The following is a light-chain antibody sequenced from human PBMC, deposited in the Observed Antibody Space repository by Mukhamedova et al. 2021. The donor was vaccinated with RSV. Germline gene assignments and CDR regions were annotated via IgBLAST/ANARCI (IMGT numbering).Light chain of an antibody. CDR2: GAF. V-gene: IGKV3-20*01. CDR3: QQYDSSPWT. Sequence: APRLLIYGAFSRATGIPDRFRGSESGTDFTLTIRRLEPEDFVVYYCQQYDSSPWTFGQGTK. J-gene: IGKJ1*01.